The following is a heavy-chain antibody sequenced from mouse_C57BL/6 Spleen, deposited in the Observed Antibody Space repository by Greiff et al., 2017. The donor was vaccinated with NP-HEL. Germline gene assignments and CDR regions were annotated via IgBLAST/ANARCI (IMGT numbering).Heavy chain of an antibody. V-gene: IGHV1-69*01. CDR2: IDPSDSYT. Sequence: VQLQQPGAELVMPGASVKLSCKASGYTFTSYWMHWVKQRPGQGLEWIGEIDPSDSYTNYNQKFKGKSTSTVDKSSSTAYMQLSSLTSEDSAVYYCARGADLSWYFDVWGTGTTVTVSS. D-gene: IGHD2-3*01. CDR1: GYTFTSYW. CDR3: ARGADLSWYFDV. J-gene: IGHJ1*03.